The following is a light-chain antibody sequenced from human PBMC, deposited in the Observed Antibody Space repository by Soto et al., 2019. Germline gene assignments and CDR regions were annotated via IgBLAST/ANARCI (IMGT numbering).Light chain of an antibody. Sequence: DIQLTQSPSSLSASVGDRVTITCQASQDIADYLNWYQQKPGETPKLLISDASQLETGVPSRFSGSGFGTHFSFTISSLQPEDIATYYCQQHDSPPYTFGQGTKAEIK. CDR3: QQHDSPPYT. J-gene: IGKJ2*01. V-gene: IGKV1-33*01. CDR2: DAS. CDR1: QDIADY.